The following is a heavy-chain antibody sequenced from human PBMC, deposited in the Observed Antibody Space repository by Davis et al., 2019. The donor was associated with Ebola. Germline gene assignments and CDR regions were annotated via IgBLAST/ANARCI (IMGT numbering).Heavy chain of an antibody. J-gene: IGHJ4*02. CDR3: ARAQFPTTSDY. V-gene: IGHV1-18*04. Sequence: AASVQVSCKASGYTFTNYGITWVRQAPGQGLEWMGWINPHNGNTNYAQNVQGRVTMTTDTSTSTAYIEVGSLRSDDTAVYYCARAQFPTTSDYWGQGTLVTVSS. CDR1: GYTFTNYG. D-gene: IGHD1-1*01. CDR2: INPHNGNT.